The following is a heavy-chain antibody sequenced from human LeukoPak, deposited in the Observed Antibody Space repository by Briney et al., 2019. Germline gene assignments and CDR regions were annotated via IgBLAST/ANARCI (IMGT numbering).Heavy chain of an antibody. D-gene: IGHD3-16*01. CDR2: IKAKSEGGTA. CDR1: GFTFSNAW. V-gene: IGHV3-15*01. Sequence: GGSLRLSCAASGFTFSNAWMSWVRQAPGRGLEWVGRIKAKSEGGTADYGVPVRGRFTISRDDSKNTLYLEMNSLKPEDTAVYYCTSTLGYWGQGTLVTVSS. J-gene: IGHJ4*02. CDR3: TSTLGY.